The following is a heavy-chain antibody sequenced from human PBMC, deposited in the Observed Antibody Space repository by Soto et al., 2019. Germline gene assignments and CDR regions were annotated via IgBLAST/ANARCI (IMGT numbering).Heavy chain of an antibody. V-gene: IGHV3-73*01. Sequence: PGGSLRLSCAASGFSFSGSTMHWVRQASGKGLEWVGRIRNKANSYATAYAASVQGRFTIYRDDSKNTAWLQMNSLKTEDTAVYYCTTLSDCSSTSCCDYWGRGALVTVSS. J-gene: IGHJ4*02. CDR2: IRNKANSYAT. D-gene: IGHD2-2*01. CDR3: TTLSDCSSTSCCDY. CDR1: GFSFSGST.